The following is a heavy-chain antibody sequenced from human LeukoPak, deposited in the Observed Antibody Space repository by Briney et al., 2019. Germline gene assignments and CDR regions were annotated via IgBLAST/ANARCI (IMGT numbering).Heavy chain of an antibody. V-gene: IGHV3-21*01. CDR3: ARDLPRGYSPYYYYGVDV. J-gene: IGHJ6*02. CDR1: GFTFSSYS. D-gene: IGHD5-18*01. Sequence: GGSLRLSCAASGFTFSSYSMNWVRQAPGKGLEWVSSISSSSSYIYYADSVKGRFTISRDNAKNSLYLQMNSLRAEDTAVYYCARDLPRGYSPYYYYGVDVWGQGTTVTVSS. CDR2: ISSSSSYI.